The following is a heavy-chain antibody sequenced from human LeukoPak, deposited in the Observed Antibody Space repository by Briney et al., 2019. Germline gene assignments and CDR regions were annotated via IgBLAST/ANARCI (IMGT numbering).Heavy chain of an antibody. CDR3: ARGRRKYSTSWYEGDH. J-gene: IGHJ1*01. CDR1: GESFSDYY. D-gene: IGHD2-2*01. Sequence: SETLSLTCVVYGESFSDYYWSWIRQSPGKGLEWIGEINPSGSTTYNPSPKTRVSISVDTSQKQFSLKLTSVTAADTAVYYCARGRRKYSTSWYEGDHWGQGTLVTVSS. CDR2: INPSGST. V-gene: IGHV4-34*01.